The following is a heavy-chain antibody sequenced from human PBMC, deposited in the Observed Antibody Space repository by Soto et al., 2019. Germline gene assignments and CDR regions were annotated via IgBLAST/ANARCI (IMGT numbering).Heavy chain of an antibody. V-gene: IGHV4-30-2*01. D-gene: IGHD1-26*01. CDR1: GGSISSGGYS. Sequence: SETLSLTCAVSGGSISSGGYSWSWIRQPPGKGLEWIGYIYHSGSTYYNPSLKSRVTISVDRSKNQSSLKLSSVTAADTAVYYCARVSGSYYYGMDVWGQGTTVTVSS. CDR2: IYHSGST. CDR3: ARVSGSYYYGMDV. J-gene: IGHJ6*02.